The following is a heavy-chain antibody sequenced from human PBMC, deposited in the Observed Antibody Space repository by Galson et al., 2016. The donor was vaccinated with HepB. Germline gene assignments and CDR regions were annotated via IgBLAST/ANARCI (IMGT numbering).Heavy chain of an antibody. Sequence: TLSLTCSVSGGSITGGTYFWTWVRQPAGKGLEWIGRIYSNGNTNYNPSLKGRVTISIDTSNNEFSLNLRSVTAADTALYFCARDLGGTYLYWGQGILVTVSS. CDR1: GGSITGGTYF. D-gene: IGHD1-26*01. CDR2: IYSNGNT. CDR3: ARDLGGTYLY. J-gene: IGHJ4*02. V-gene: IGHV4-61*02.